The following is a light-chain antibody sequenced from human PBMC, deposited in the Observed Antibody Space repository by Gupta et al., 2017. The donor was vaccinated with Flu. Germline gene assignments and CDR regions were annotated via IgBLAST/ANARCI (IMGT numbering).Light chain of an antibody. CDR1: QNVATN. CDR3: QQYNNWPPE. V-gene: IGKV3-15*01. Sequence: PATLAVSPGERVTLSCRASQNVATNIAWYQHKPGLPPRLLISGASSRASDVPARFSGSGSGTEFTLTISGLQSEDFAVYYCQQYNNWPPEFGQGTKVQI. J-gene: IGKJ2*01. CDR2: GAS.